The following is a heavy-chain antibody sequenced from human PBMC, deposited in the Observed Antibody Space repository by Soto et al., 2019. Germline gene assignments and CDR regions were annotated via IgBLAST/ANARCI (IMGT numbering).Heavy chain of an antibody. CDR3: ARDAQCSGGSCYSGYYYGMDV. CDR2: INHSGST. CDR1: GGSFSGYY. J-gene: IGHJ6*02. V-gene: IGHV4-34*01. Sequence: PSETLSLTCAVYGGSFSGYYWTWIRQPPGTGLEWIGEINHSGSTNYNPSLKSRVTISVDTSKNQFSLKLSSVTAADTAVYYCARDAQCSGGSCYSGYYYGMDVWGQGTTVTVSS. D-gene: IGHD2-15*01.